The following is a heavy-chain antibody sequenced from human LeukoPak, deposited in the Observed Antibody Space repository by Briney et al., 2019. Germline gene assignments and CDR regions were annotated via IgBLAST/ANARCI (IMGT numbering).Heavy chain of an antibody. V-gene: IGHV1-69*05. CDR1: GGTFISYA. CDR3: AGVKERLVRRLAFEFDP. CDR2: IIPIFGTA. J-gene: IGHJ5*02. D-gene: IGHD3-9*01. Sequence: ASVKVSCKASGGTFISYAICGVPEAPGQGLEWMGRIIPIFGTANYAQKFQGRVTITTDESTSTAYMELSSLRSEDAAVYYCAGVKERLVRRLAFEFDPWGQGTLVTVSS.